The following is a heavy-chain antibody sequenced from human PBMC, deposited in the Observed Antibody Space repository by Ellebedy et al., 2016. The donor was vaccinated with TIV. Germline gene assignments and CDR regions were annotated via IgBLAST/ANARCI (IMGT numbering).Heavy chain of an antibody. CDR3: AKETGGLDV. CDR2: IKYDRSNN. V-gene: IGHV3-30*02. J-gene: IGHJ6*02. Sequence: GESLKISCAASGFTFSNYGMHWVRQAPGRGLEWVSFIKYDRSNNYYADSVKGRFTLSRDNSKNTLSLQMDSLRVEDKAVYYCAKETGGLDVWGQGTTVTVSS. CDR1: GFTFSNYG. D-gene: IGHD3-10*01.